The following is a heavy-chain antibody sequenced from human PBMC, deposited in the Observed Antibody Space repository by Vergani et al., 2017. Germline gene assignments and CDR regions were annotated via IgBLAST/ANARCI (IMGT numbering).Heavy chain of an antibody. Sequence: QVQLQESGPGLVKPSQTLSLTCTVSGGSISSGSYYWSWIRQPAGKGLEWIGRIYTSGSTNYNPSLKSRVTISVDTSKNQFSLKLSSVTAADTAVYYCARQTPYGGFDYWGQGTLVTVSA. V-gene: IGHV4-61*02. J-gene: IGHJ4*02. D-gene: IGHD3-10*01. CDR3: ARQTPYGGFDY. CDR2: IYTSGST. CDR1: GGSISSGSYY.